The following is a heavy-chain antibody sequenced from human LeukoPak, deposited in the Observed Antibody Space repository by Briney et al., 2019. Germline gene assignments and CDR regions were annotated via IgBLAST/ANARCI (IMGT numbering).Heavy chain of an antibody. CDR1: GGSISSYY. D-gene: IGHD3-3*01. CDR3: ARVTIFGVASNWFDP. V-gene: IGHV4-59*01. CDR2: IYYSGST. J-gene: IGHJ5*02. Sequence: KPSETLSLTCTVSGGSISSYYWSWIRQPPGKGLEWIGYIYYSGSTNYNPSLKSRVTISVDTSKNQFSLKLSSVTAADTAVYYCARVTIFGVASNWFDPLGQGTLVTDSS.